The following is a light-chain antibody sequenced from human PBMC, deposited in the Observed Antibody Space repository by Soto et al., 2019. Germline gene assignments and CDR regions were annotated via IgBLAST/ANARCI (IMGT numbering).Light chain of an antibody. CDR1: ETISSG. V-gene: IGKV3D-15*01. CDR2: SAS. J-gene: IGKJ5*01. Sequence: TQSPGTLSLSAGERAALSCRASETISSGYVAWYQQKPGQAPRLLMYSASTRATDIPDRFSGSESGTEFTLTISSLQSEDFGVYYCQQYNNWPPITFGQGTRLEIK. CDR3: QQYNNWPPIT.